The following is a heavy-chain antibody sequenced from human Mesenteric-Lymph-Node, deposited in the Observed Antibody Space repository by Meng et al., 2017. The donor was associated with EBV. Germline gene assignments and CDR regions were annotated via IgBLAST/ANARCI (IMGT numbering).Heavy chain of an antibody. CDR3: ARPRRWLQSEFDF. D-gene: IGHD5-24*01. CDR2: INHSGST. J-gene: IGHJ4*02. Sequence: VQLQQWGAGLLKPSETLSLTCAVYGGSFSGYYWSWIRQPPGKGLEWIGEINHSGSTNYNPSLKSRVTISVDTSKNQFSLKLSSVTAADTAVYYCARPRRWLQSEFDFWGPGTLVTVSS. CDR1: GGSFSGYY. V-gene: IGHV4-34*01.